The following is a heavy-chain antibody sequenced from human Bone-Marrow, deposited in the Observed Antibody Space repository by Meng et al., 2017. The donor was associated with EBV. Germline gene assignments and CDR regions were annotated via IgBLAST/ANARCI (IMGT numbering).Heavy chain of an antibody. V-gene: IGHV4-39*07. J-gene: IGHJ4*02. CDR1: GGAISSSSYC. D-gene: IGHD3-10*01. CDR2: IYYSGST. Sequence: QQQRWQMGPGLVKPSDTLSLTCTVSGGAISSSSYCWGWIRQPPGKGLERIGSIYYSGSTYYNPSLKSRVTISVDTSKNQFSLKLSSVTAADTAVYYCASRYGSGSYYFDYWGQGTLVTVSS. CDR3: ASRYGSGSYYFDY.